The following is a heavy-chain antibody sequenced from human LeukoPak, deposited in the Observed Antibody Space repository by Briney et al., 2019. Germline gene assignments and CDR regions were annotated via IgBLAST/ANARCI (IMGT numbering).Heavy chain of an antibody. CDR3: ARMGPRPEITMVRGVIDY. J-gene: IGHJ4*02. CDR1: GYTFTSYG. V-gene: IGHV1-18*01. Sequence: ASVKVSCKASGYTFTSYGISWVRQAPGQGLEWMGWISAYNGNTNYAQKLQGRVTMTTDTSTSTAYMELRSLRSDDTAVYYCARMGPRPEITMVRGVIDYWGQGTLVTVSS. CDR2: ISAYNGNT. D-gene: IGHD3-10*01.